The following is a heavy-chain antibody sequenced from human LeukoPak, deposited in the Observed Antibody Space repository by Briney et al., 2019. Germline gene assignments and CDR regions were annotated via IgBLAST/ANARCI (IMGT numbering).Heavy chain of an antibody. J-gene: IGHJ4*02. CDR2: ISGSGDKT. D-gene: IGHD3-22*01. V-gene: IGHV3-23*01. CDR3: AKTNGYYDL. Sequence: GGSLRLSCAASGFTFSSNGMSWVRKALGKGLEWVSSISGSGDKTYYADSVKGRFTISRDNSKSTMYLQMNSLRAEDTAVYHCAKTNGYYDLWGQGTLVIVSS. CDR1: GFTFSSNG.